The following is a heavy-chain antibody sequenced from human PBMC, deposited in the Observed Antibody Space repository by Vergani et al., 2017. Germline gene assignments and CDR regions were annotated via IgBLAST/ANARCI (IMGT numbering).Heavy chain of an antibody. D-gene: IGHD6-6*01. Sequence: EEQLVESGGALVQPGRSLKLSCVVSGFALEDYAMHWVRQAPGKGLEWVSGINYNSARIAYADSVKGRFTISRDNARNSLYLQMNSLRPEDTALYYCAKFPNSLMASRPFDMWGQGTTVTVSS. J-gene: IGHJ3*02. V-gene: IGHV3-9*01. CDR2: INYNSARI. CDR3: AKFPNSLMASRPFDM. CDR1: GFALEDYA.